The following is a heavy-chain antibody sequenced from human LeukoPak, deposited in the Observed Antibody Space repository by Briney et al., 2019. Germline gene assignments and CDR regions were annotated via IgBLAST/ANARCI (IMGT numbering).Heavy chain of an antibody. J-gene: IGHJ5*02. D-gene: IGHD1-26*01. Sequence: PSETLSLTCTVSGGSISGNHWSWIRQSPGKGLEWIGYIYYSGSTSYNPSLKSRVTISVDTPKNQFSLKVNSVNAADTAVYYCARDRSAFDPWGQGTLVTVSS. V-gene: IGHV4-59*01. CDR2: IYYSGST. CDR3: ARDRSAFDP. CDR1: GGSISGNH.